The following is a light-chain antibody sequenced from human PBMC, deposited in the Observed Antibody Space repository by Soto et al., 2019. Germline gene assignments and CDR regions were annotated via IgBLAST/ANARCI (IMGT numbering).Light chain of an antibody. CDR2: AAS. Sequence: DIQMTQSPSSLSASVGDRVIITCRASQGISNYLAWYQQKVGKVPKLLIYAASTLQSGVPSRFSGIGSGTDFTLTISSLQPEDVGTYYCQKYTGAPLTFGGGTKVEI. CDR1: QGISNY. J-gene: IGKJ4*01. CDR3: QKYTGAPLT. V-gene: IGKV1-27*01.